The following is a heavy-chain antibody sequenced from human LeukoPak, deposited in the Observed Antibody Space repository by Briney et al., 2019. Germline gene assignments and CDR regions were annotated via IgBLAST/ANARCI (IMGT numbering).Heavy chain of an antibody. V-gene: IGHV3-23*01. CDR1: GFTFSSYA. D-gene: IGHD6-13*01. CDR3: AKAPYSSSWYRPPYFDY. CDR2: ISGSGGST. Sequence: PGGSLRLSCAASGFTFSSYAMSWVRQAPGKGLEWVSAISGSGGSTYYADSVKGRFTISRDNSKNTLYLQMNSLRAEDTAVYYCAKAPYSSSWYRPPYFDYWGQGTLVTVSS. J-gene: IGHJ4*02.